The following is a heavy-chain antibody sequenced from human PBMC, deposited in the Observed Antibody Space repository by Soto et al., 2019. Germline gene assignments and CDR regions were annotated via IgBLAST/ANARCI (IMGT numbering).Heavy chain of an antibody. CDR2: ISGSGGST. V-gene: IGHV3-23*01. Sequence: GGSLRLSCAASGFTFSSYAMSWVRQAPGKGLEWVSAISGSGGSTYYADSVKGRFTISRDNSKNTLYLQMNSLRAADTALYYCATVRDSILGAPRGFFEYWGQGTRVTVSS. D-gene: IGHD3-3*01. CDR3: ATVRDSILGAPRGFFEY. CDR1: GFTFSSYA. J-gene: IGHJ4*02.